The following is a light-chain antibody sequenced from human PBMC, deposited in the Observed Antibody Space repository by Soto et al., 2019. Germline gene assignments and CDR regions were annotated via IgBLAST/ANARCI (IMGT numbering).Light chain of an antibody. J-gene: IGKJ4*01. Sequence: DIVMTQSPLSLPVTPGEPASISCRSSQSLLHSNGYNYLDWYLQKPGQSPQLLIYLGSNRASWVPDRFSGSGSGTEFTLKISRVEAVDVGVYYCMQALQTRLTFGGGTKAEIK. CDR1: QSLLHSNGYNY. CDR2: LGS. CDR3: MQALQTRLT. V-gene: IGKV2-28*01.